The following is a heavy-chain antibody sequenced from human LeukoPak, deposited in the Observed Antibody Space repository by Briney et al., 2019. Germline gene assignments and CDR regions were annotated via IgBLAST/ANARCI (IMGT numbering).Heavy chain of an antibody. Sequence: PSETLSLTCSVSGDSMSSHYWGWIRQPPGRELEWIGYISYTGSAKYNPSLSSRVTISVDTSNNHFSLNLFSVTAADTAVYYCARTYYYMDIWGKGTTVTVSS. CDR1: GDSMSSHY. J-gene: IGHJ6*03. CDR2: ISYTGSA. CDR3: ARTYYYMDI. V-gene: IGHV4-59*11.